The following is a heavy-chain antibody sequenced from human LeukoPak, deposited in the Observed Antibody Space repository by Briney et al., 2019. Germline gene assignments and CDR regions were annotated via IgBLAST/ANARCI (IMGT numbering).Heavy chain of an antibody. V-gene: IGHV4-39*01. J-gene: IGHJ4*02. D-gene: IGHD3-3*01. CDR3: ASGGFLEWLPAPFDY. Sequence: SETLSLTCTVSGGSISSSTYYWGWIRQPPEKGLEWIGSTYHSGNTYYNPSLKSRVTISVDTSKNRFSLRLSFVTASDTAVYYCASGGFLEWLPAPFDYWGQGTLVTVSS. CDR1: GGSISSSTYY. CDR2: TYHSGNT.